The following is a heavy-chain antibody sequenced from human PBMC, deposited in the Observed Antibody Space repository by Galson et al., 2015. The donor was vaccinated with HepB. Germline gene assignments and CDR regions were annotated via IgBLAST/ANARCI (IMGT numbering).Heavy chain of an antibody. CDR1: GFIFNGYA. V-gene: IGHV3-23*01. CDR3: VAWFFFEH. D-gene: IGHD3-10*01. Sequence: SLRLSCAASGFIFNGYAMSWVRQAPGKGLEWVSTISNDGNTPYYADSVKGRFTISRDNSKNTLHLQMASLRAEDTAVYYCVAWFFFEHWGQGTLVSVSP. J-gene: IGHJ4*02. CDR2: ISNDGNTP.